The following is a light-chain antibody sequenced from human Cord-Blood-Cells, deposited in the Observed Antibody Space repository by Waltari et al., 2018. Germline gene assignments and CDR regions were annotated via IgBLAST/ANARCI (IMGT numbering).Light chain of an antibody. V-gene: IGKV1-39*01. CDR2: AAS. CDR1: QSISSY. J-gene: IGKJ2*01. Sequence: DIQMTQSPSSLSASVGDRVTITCRASQSISSYLNWYQQTPGKAPKLLIYAASSLQSVVPSRFSGSGSGTDFTLTISSLQPEDFATYYCQQSYSTPPYTFGQGTKLEIK. CDR3: QQSYSTPPYT.